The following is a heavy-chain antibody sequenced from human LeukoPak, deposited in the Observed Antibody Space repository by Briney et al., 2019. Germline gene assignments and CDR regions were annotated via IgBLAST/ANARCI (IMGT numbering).Heavy chain of an antibody. V-gene: IGHV3-7*01. CDR3: ARGVMITFGGVIVYYFDY. Sequence: GGSLRLSCAASGFTFSSYWMSWVRQAPGKGLEWVANIKQDGSEKYYVDSVKGRFTISRDNAKNSLYLRMNSLRAEDTAVYYCARGVMITFGGVIVYYFDYWGQGTLVTVSS. D-gene: IGHD3-16*02. CDR2: IKQDGSEK. CDR1: GFTFSSYW. J-gene: IGHJ4*02.